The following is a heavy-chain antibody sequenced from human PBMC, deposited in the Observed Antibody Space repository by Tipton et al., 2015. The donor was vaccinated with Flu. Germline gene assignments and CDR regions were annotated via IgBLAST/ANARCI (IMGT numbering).Heavy chain of an antibody. Sequence: GSLRLSCAASGFTFSGYGMHWVRQAPGKGLEWVAFIRHDESDKYYADSAKGRFTISRDNSKNALYLLINSLRPEDTAVYYCAKDGWDTSGWYPFDYWGQGTLVTVSS. CDR1: GFTFSGYG. V-gene: IGHV3-30*02. J-gene: IGHJ4*02. CDR3: AKDGWDTSGWYPFDY. D-gene: IGHD6-19*01. CDR2: IRHDESDK.